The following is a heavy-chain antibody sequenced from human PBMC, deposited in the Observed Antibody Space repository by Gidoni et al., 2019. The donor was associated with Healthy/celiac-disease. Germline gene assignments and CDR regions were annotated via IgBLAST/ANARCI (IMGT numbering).Heavy chain of an antibody. CDR1: GGSCSGYY. V-gene: IGHV4-34*01. D-gene: IGHD3-22*01. J-gene: IGHJ4*02. CDR2: INHSGST. Sequence: QVQLQQWGAGLLKPSETLSLTCAVYGGSCSGYYWSWIRQPPGKGLEWIGEINHSGSTNYNPSLKSRVTISVDTSKNQFSLKLSSLTAAVTAVYYCARVRGDEYYYDSSGYYYYWGQGTLVTVSS. CDR3: ARVRGDEYYYDSSGYYYY.